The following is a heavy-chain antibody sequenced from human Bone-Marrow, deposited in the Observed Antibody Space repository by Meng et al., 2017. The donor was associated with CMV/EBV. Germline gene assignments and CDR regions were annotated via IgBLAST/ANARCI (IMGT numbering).Heavy chain of an antibody. D-gene: IGHD3-10*01. Sequence: SVKVSCKASGGTFSSYAISWVRQAPGQGLEWMGGIIPIFGTANYAQKFQGRVTITTDESTSTAYMELSSLRSEDTAVYYCARGDSGSYYNVRIYYYYGMDVWGQGTTVTVSS. J-gene: IGHJ6*02. V-gene: IGHV1-69*05. CDR1: GGTFSSYA. CDR2: IIPIFGTA. CDR3: ARGDSGSYYNVRIYYYYGMDV.